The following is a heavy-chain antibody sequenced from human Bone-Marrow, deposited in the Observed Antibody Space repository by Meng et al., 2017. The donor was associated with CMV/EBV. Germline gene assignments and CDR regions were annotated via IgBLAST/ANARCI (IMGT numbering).Heavy chain of an antibody. D-gene: IGHD3-10*01. CDR2: INPNSGGL. CDR1: GYTFTAHY. Sequence: SVKVSCKASGYTFTAHYIHRVRQAPGQGFELIAWINPNSGGLYFAQKFQGRIPMARDTSTSTAYMELSRLTPDDTAVYYCARLYPGPDYYGSGSLDYWGQGTLVTVSS. J-gene: IGHJ4*02. CDR3: ARLYPGPDYYGSGSLDY. V-gene: IGHV1-2*02.